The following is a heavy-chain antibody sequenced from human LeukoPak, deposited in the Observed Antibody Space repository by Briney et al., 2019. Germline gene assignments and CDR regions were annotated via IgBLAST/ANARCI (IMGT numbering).Heavy chain of an antibody. J-gene: IGHJ4*02. D-gene: IGHD3-10*01. CDR1: GFTFSSYA. CDR3: ARSYGSGSYYTHGY. Sequence: PGGSLRLSCVASGFTFSSYAMSWVRQAPGKGLEWVSAISGSGGSTYYADSVKGRFTISRDNSKNTLYLQMNSLRAEDTAVYYCARSYGSGSYYTHGYWGQGTLVTVSS. V-gene: IGHV3-23*01. CDR2: ISGSGGST.